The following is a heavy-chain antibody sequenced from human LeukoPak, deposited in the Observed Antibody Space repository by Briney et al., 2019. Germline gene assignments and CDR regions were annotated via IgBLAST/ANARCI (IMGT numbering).Heavy chain of an antibody. J-gene: IGHJ6*02. V-gene: IGHV3-21*01. CDR2: ISSSSSYI. Sequence: PGGSLRLSCAASGFTFSSYSMNWVRQAPGKGLEWVSSISSSSSYIYYADSVKGRFTISRDNAKNSLYLQMNSLRAEDTAVYYCASEGSYYDILTGYYNGEREKFPPHYYGMDVWGQGTTVTVSS. CDR3: ASEGSYYDILTGYYNGEREKFPPHYYGMDV. CDR1: GFTFSSYS. D-gene: IGHD3-9*01.